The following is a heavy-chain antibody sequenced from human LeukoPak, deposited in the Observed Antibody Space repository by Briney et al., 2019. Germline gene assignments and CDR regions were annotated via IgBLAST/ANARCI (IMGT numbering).Heavy chain of an antibody. CDR3: AKDDSGYDLSGYYFNY. V-gene: IGHV3-23*01. D-gene: IGHD5-12*01. Sequence: GGSLRLSCAASGFTFSSYSMNWVRQAPGKGLEWVSGISGSGGSTYYADSVKGRFTISRDNSKNTLYLQMNSLRAEDTAVYYCAKDDSGYDLSGYYFNYWGQGTLVTVSS. CDR2: ISGSGGST. CDR1: GFTFSSYS. J-gene: IGHJ4*02.